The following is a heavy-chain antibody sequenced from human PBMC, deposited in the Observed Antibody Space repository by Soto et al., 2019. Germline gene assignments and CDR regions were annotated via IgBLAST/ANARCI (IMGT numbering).Heavy chain of an antibody. CDR3: ARVVVTTDFYFDY. Sequence: SETLSLTCAVYGGSFSGYYWSWIRQPPGKGLEWIGEINHSGSTNYNPSLKSRVTISVDTSKNQFSLKLSSVTAADTAVYYCARVVVTTDFYFDYWGQGTLVTVSS. D-gene: IGHD2-21*02. CDR1: GGSFSGYY. CDR2: INHSGST. J-gene: IGHJ4*02. V-gene: IGHV4-34*01.